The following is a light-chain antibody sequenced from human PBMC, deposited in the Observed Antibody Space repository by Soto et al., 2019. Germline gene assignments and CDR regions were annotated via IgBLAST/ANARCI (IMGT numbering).Light chain of an antibody. CDR2: DVS. CDR1: SSDVGGYNY. CDR3: SSYTSSSTYV. V-gene: IGLV2-14*01. Sequence: HSALTQPDSVSGSPGQSITISCTGTSSDVGGYNYVSWYQQHPGKAPKLMIYDVSNRPSGVSNRFSGSKSGNTASLTISGLQAEDEADYYCSSYTSSSTYVFGTGTKLTVL. J-gene: IGLJ1*01.